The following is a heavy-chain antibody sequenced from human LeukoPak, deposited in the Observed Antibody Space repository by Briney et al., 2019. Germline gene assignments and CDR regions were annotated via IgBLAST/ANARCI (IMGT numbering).Heavy chain of an antibody. CDR2: IRSKAYGGTT. CDR1: VFSFGDYV. D-gene: IGHD3-10*01. V-gene: IGHV3-49*04. CDR3: SRGYYYGSGTPVWFDP. J-gene: IGHJ5*02. Sequence: GGSLRLSCTAPVFSFGDYVMSWVRQAPGKGLEWVGFIRSKAYGGTTEYAASVKGRFTISRDDSKSIAYLQMNILKTEDTAVYYCSRGYYYGSGTPVWFDPWGQGTLVTVSS.